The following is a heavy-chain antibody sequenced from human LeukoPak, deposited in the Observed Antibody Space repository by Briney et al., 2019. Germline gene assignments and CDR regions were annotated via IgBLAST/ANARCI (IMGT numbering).Heavy chain of an antibody. CDR1: GFTFGSYA. CDR3: AREPYYAAGSYFPI. CDR2: IRTSGSAT. V-gene: IGHV3-23*01. D-gene: IGHD3-10*01. Sequence: GGSLRLSCAASGFTFGSYAINWVRQAPGKGLEWVSAIRTSGSATYYADSVKGRFTISRDDSKNTLFLQMNSLRAEDTAVYYCAREPYYAAGSYFPIWGQGTMVTVSS. J-gene: IGHJ3*02.